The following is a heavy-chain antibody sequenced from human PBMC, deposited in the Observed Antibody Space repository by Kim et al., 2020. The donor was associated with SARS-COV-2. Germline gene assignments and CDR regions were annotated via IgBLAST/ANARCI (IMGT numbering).Heavy chain of an antibody. CDR1: GASIRGSGHY. CDR2: IFYSGST. CDR3: IAVPVSGHFGYYG. J-gene: IGHJ6*01. D-gene: IGHD6-19*01. V-gene: IGHV4-31*03. Sequence: SETLSLTCSASGASIRGSGHYWSWIRQVPGKGLEYIGYIFYSGSTYYNPSFNSRAILSVDTSKNQFLLRVSPATAADTGGYYCIAVPVSGHFGYYG.